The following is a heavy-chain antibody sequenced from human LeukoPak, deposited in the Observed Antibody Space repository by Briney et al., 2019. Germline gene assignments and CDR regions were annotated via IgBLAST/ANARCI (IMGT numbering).Heavy chain of an antibody. D-gene: IGHD6-13*01. CDR3: ARHPQGGPAAGIDP. CDR2: INHSGST. Sequence: SETLSLTCAVYGGSFSGYYWSWIRQPPGKGLEWIGEINHSGSTNYNPSLKSRVTISVDTYKNQFSLKLSSVTAADTAVYYCARHPQGGPAAGIDPWGREPWSPSPQ. J-gene: IGHJ5*02. CDR1: GGSFSGYY. V-gene: IGHV4-34*01.